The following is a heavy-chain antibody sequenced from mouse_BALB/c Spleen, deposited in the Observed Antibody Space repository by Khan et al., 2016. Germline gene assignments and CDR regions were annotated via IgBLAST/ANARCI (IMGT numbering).Heavy chain of an antibody. V-gene: IGHV1-9*01. J-gene: IGHJ2*03. CDR1: GYTFTSYW. D-gene: IGHD1-1*01. Sequence: QVQLQQSGPELMKPGASVKISCKATGYTFTSYWIKWVKQRHGHSLEWIGEIYPESGSTNYNEKFKGKATFTVDTSSTTAYMQLSSLTSEDSAVYDFTSLRKEIKGDYYCTRYVEGYYGDYGG. CDR2: IYPESGST. CDR3: TSLRKEIKGDYYCTRYVEGYYGDY.